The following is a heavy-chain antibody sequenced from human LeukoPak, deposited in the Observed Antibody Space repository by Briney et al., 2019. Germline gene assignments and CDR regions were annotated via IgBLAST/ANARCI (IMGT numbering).Heavy chain of an antibody. J-gene: IGHJ4*02. Sequence: PGGSLRLSCAASGFXFSSSSISWVRQAPGKGLEWVSALTGSGGSTYYADSVKGRFTISRDNSKKTLFLQMNSLRAEDTAVYYCAKDLAPAAYWGQGTLVTVSS. D-gene: IGHD2-2*01. CDR2: LTGSGGST. CDR1: GFXFSSSS. V-gene: IGHV3-23*01. CDR3: AKDLAPAAY.